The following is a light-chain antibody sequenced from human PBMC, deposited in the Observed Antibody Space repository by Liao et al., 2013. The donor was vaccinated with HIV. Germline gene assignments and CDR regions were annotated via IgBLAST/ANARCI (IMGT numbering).Light chain of an antibody. CDR2: YGS. J-gene: IGLJ2*01. V-gene: IGLV3-21*04. Sequence: SYELTQPPSVSVAPGKTARITCEGINIGTKGVHWYRQRPGQAPVLVMSYGSDRPSGIPERFSGSNSGNTAALTISGAEAGDEAAYYCQVWDSSSDQSIFGGETNLTVL. CDR1: NIGTKG. CDR3: QVWDSSSDQSI.